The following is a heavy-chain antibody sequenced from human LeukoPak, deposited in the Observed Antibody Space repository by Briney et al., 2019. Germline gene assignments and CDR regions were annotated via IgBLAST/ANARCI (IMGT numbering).Heavy chain of an antibody. CDR2: ISSNGGSI. D-gene: IGHD6-13*01. CDR3: AKGIAAGGLTTFDY. CDR1: GFTFSSYA. V-gene: IGHV3-64D*06. J-gene: IGHJ4*02. Sequence: GGSLRLSCSASGFTFSSYAINWVRQAPGKGLEYISGISSNGGSIYYADSVKGRFTISRDNSMNTLYLQMSSLRPEDTAVYYCAKGIAAGGLTTFDYRGQGTLVTVSS.